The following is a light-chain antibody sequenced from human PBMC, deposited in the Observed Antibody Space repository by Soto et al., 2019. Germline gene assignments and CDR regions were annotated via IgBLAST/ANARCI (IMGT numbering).Light chain of an antibody. Sequence: QSVLTQPRSVSGSPGQSVTISCTGTSSDVAAYNYVSWYQQHPGKAPKLLICDVSRRPSGVPDRFSGSKSDNTASLTISGLQAEDEADYYCCSYAGSYTYVVFGGGTKLTVL. J-gene: IGLJ2*01. CDR1: SSDVAAYNY. CDR2: DVS. V-gene: IGLV2-11*01. CDR3: CSYAGSYTYVV.